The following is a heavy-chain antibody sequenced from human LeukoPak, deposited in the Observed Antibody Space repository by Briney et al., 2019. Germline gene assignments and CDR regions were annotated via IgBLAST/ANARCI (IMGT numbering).Heavy chain of an antibody. CDR1: GFTFSSYA. J-gene: IGHJ5*02. V-gene: IGHV3-23*01. CDR3: AKDRWGQQLVCNWFDP. Sequence: GGSLRLSCAASGFTFSSYAMSWVRQAPGKGLEWVSAISGSGGSTYYADSVKGRFTISRDNSKNTLYLQMNSLRAEDTAVYYCAKDRWGQQLVCNWFDPWGQGTLVTVSS. D-gene: IGHD6-13*01. CDR2: ISGSGGST.